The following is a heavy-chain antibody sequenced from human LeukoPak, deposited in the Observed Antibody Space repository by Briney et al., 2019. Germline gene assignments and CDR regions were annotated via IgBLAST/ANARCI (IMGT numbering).Heavy chain of an antibody. D-gene: IGHD5-24*01. Sequence: SETLSLPCTVSGGSISSYYWSWIRQPPGKGLEWIGYIYYSGSTNYNPSLKSRVTISVDTSKNQFSLKLSSVTAADTAVYYCASAWLHIPRDYWGQGTLVTVSS. CDR1: GGSISSYY. J-gene: IGHJ4*02. CDR2: IYYSGST. V-gene: IGHV4-59*08. CDR3: ASAWLHIPRDY.